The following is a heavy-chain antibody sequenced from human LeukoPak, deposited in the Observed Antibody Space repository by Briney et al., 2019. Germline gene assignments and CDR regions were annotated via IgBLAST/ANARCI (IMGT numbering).Heavy chain of an antibody. CDR3: ARALGNSTGDY. V-gene: IGHV3-7*04. D-gene: IGHD7-27*01. Sequence: GGSLRLSCAASGFTFNIFWMSWVRQAPGKGLEWVAIIKHDGSEEYYGDSVRGRFTISRDNAKNSLILQMDSLRGEDTAVYYCARALGNSTGDYWGQGTLVTVSS. J-gene: IGHJ4*02. CDR1: GFTFNIFW. CDR2: IKHDGSEE.